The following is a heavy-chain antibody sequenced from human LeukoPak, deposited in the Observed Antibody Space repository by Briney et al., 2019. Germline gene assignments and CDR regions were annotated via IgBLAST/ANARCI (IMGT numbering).Heavy chain of an antibody. CDR2: IYHSGST. D-gene: IGHD4-17*01. J-gene: IGHJ4*02. V-gene: IGHV4-30-2*01. Sequence: PSQTLSLTCAVSGGSISSGGYSWSWIRQPPGKGLEWIGYIYHSGSTYYDPSLKSRVTISVDRSKNQFSLKLSSVTAADTAVYYCARYTHYVGFDYWGQGTLVTVSS. CDR1: GGSISSGGYS. CDR3: ARYTHYVGFDY.